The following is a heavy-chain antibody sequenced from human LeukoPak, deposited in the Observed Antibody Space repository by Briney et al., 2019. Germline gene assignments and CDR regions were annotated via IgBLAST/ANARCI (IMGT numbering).Heavy chain of an antibody. J-gene: IGHJ4*02. V-gene: IGHV1-18*01. D-gene: IGHD5-18*01. CDR1: GYTFTSYG. CDR3: ARVQRGFTYGNVDY. CDR2: INAYNGNT. Sequence: ASVKVSCKASGYTFTSYGINWVRQAPGQGLEWMGWINAYNGNTNYAQKLQGRVTMTTDTSTSTAYMELRSLRSDDTAVYYCARVQRGFTYGNVDYWGQGTLVTVSS.